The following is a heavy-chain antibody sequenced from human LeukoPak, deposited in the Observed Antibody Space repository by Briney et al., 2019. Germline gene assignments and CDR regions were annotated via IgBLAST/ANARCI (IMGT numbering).Heavy chain of an antibody. J-gene: IGHJ4*02. V-gene: IGHV3-21*01. CDR2: ISSSSSYI. Sequence: PGGSLRLSCSASGFTFSSYAMHWVRQAPGKGLEWVSSISSSSSYIYYADSVKGRFTISRDNAKNSLYLQMNSLRAEDTAVYYCARGGVDTAMVAHFDYWGQGTLVTVSS. CDR3: ARGGVDTAMVAHFDY. D-gene: IGHD5-18*01. CDR1: GFTFSSYA.